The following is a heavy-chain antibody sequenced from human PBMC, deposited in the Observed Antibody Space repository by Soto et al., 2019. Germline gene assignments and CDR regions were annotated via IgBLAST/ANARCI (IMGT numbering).Heavy chain of an antibody. CDR1: GFTFRSFT. D-gene: IGHD6-13*01. CDR2: ISSNSAYI. V-gene: IGHV3-21*01. Sequence: GGSLRLSCAASGFTFRSFTMNWVRQAPGKGLEWVSTISSNSAYIYYTDALRGRFTISRDNAKNSLHLQMNSLRAEDTAVYYCTRDASRDSSARRWYHPWCPATLATDSS. CDR3: TRDASRDSSARRWYHP. J-gene: IGHJ5*02.